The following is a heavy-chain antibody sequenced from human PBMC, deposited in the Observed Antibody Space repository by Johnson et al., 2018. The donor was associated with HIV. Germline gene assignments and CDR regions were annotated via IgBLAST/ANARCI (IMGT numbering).Heavy chain of an antibody. CDR3: ARVSSEDAFDI. V-gene: IGHV3-30-3*01. J-gene: IGHJ3*02. CDR1: GFTFSSYA. Sequence: QLVESGGGVVQPGRSLRLSCAASGFTFSSYAMHWVRQAPGKGLEWVAVISYDGSNKYYADSVKGRFTISRDNSKNTLYLQMNSLRAEDTAVYYCARVSSEDAFDIWGQGTMVTVSS. CDR2: ISYDGSNK.